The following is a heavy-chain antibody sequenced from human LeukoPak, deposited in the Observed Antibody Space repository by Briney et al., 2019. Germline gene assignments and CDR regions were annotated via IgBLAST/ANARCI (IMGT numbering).Heavy chain of an antibody. CDR2: ISGRTGAT. CDR1: GFXFTTNA. V-gene: IGHV3-23*01. Sequence: GGSLRLSCAASGFXFTTNAMSWVRQAPRKGLEWVSAISGRTGATYYADSEKGRFTISRHNSQSTLYLQMDSLRAEDTAVYYCAKCGNSGCHLIDYWGQGTLVTVSS. J-gene: IGHJ4*02. CDR3: AKCGNSGCHLIDY. D-gene: IGHD5-12*01.